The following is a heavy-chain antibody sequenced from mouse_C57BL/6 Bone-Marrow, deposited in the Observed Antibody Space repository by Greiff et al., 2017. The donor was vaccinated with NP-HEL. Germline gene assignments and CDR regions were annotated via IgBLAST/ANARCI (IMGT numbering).Heavy chain of an antibody. J-gene: IGHJ4*01. CDR2: IDPSDSYT. D-gene: IGHD2-1*01. V-gene: IGHV1-50*01. CDR3: AREAYGNGWAMDY. Sequence: VQLQQPGAELVKPGASVKLSCKASGYTFTSYWMQWVKQRPGQGLEWIGEIDPSDSYTNYNQKFKGKATLTVATSSSTAYMQLSSLTSEDSAVYYCAREAYGNGWAMDYWGQGTSVTVSS. CDR1: GYTFTSYW.